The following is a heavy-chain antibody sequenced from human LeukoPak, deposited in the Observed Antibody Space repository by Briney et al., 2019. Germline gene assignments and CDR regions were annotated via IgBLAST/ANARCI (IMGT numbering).Heavy chain of an antibody. V-gene: IGHV4-61*08. D-gene: IGHD2-21*02. Sequence: HPTESLSLTCTVSGDPISSHSDYKWTWIRQTPGRGLEWIGVIYLSGSTNYNPSLKSRVIISVDTSKNQFSLKLTSVTAADTAVYYCANLQFLGVVVTAIPAFDIWGQGTMVSVST. J-gene: IGHJ3*02. CDR2: IYLSGST. CDR1: GDPISSHSDY. CDR3: ANLQFLGVVVTAIPAFDI.